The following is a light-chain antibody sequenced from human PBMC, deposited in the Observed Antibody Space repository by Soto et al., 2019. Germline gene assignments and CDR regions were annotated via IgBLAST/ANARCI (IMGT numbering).Light chain of an antibody. J-gene: IGKJ5*01. CDR1: QSIDTW. Sequence: DIQMTHSPSTLSASLGDRVTITCLVSQSIDTWLAWHQQKPGKAPKLLIYAASSLQSGVPSRFGDSGSGTDFTLTISSLQPEDFATYYCKVSYSTLYTFGQGTRLEIK. CDR3: KVSYSTLYT. V-gene: IGKV1-39*01. CDR2: AAS.